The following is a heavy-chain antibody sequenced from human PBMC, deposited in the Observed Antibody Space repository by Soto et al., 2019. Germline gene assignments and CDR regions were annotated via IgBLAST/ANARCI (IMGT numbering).Heavy chain of an antibody. V-gene: IGHV3-15*01. CDR1: GFTFSNAW. J-gene: IGHJ6*02. D-gene: IGHD4-17*01. CDR2: IKSKTDGGTT. Sequence: GGSLRLSCAASGFTFSNAWMSWVRQAPGKGLEWVGRIKSKTDGGTTDYAAPVKGRFTISRDDSKNTLYLQMNSLKTEDTAVYYCTTDGDYTYYYGMDVWGQGTTVTVSS. CDR3: TTDGDYTYYYGMDV.